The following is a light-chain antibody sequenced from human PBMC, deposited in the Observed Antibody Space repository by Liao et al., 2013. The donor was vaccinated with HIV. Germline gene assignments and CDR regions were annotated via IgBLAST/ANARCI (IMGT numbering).Light chain of an antibody. V-gene: IGLV3-21*01. CDR1: NIGSKS. Sequence: SYVLTQPPSVSVAPGKTARITCGGNNIGSKSVHWYQQKPGQAPVVVIYKDNERPSGIPERFSGSNSGNTATLTISRVEVGDEADYYCQLWDSSSDHPYVFGTGTQVTVL. J-gene: IGLJ1*01. CDR2: KDN. CDR3: QLWDSSSDHPYV.